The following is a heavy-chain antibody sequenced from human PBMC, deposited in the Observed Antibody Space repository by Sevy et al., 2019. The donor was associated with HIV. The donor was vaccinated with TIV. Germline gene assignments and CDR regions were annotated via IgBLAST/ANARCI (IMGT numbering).Heavy chain of an antibody. CDR2: IKEDGSEK. D-gene: IGHD3-16*01. V-gene: IGHV3-7*03. CDR1: GFTFSSYS. Sequence: GGSLRLSCAGSGFTFSSYSMSWVRQAPGKGLEWVANIKEDGSEKNYVDSVKGRFTISRDNAKNSLYLQMNSLRAEDTALEYCARARRSYGGFDYYYYYMDVWGKGTTVTVSS. CDR3: ARARRSYGGFDYYYYYMDV. J-gene: IGHJ6*03.